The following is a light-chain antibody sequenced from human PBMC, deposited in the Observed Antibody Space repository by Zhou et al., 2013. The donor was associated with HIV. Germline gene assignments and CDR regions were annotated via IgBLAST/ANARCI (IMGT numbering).Light chain of an antibody. J-gene: IGKJ1*01. Sequence: IVLTQSPGTLSLSPGERATLSCRASQSVSSSHLAWYAQKPGQAPRLIIYDVSSRATGIPDRFSGSGSGTDFTLTISRLEPEDFAVYYCQQYGSSPRTFGQGTKVEIK. CDR3: QQYGSSPRT. V-gene: IGKV3-20*01. CDR1: QSVSSSH. CDR2: DVS.